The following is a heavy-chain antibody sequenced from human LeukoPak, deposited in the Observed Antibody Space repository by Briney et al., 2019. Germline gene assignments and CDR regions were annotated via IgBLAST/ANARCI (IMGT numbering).Heavy chain of an antibody. D-gene: IGHD3-3*01. CDR3: ATDRGWRTSGYYLYYFEY. Sequence: GGSLRLSCAASGFMFSSNWMSWVRLAPGKGLEWVANIKEDGTETYYVDSVKGRFTISRDDTMNSLYLQMSSLRAEDTAVYYCATDRGWRTSGYYLYYFEYWGQGTLVTYSS. CDR2: IKEDGTET. J-gene: IGHJ4*02. V-gene: IGHV3-7*01. CDR1: GFMFSSNW.